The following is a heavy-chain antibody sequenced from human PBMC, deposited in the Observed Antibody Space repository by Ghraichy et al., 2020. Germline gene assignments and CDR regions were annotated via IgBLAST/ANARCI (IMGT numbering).Heavy chain of an antibody. D-gene: IGHD3-10*01. Sequence: GGSLRLSCAASGFTFNNFWMTWVRQAPGKGLEWVANINQEGNDKYYLDSVKGRFTISRDNAKNSLYLQMNSLRAEDTAVYYCARSAPTISVRGLAVDYWGQGTLVTVSS. CDR3: ARSAPTISVRGLAVDY. J-gene: IGHJ4*02. CDR2: INQEGNDK. V-gene: IGHV3-7*01. CDR1: GFTFNNFW.